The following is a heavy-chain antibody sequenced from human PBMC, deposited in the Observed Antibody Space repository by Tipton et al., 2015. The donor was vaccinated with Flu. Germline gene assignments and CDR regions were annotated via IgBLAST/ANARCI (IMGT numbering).Heavy chain of an antibody. D-gene: IGHD2-21*01. J-gene: IGHJ4*02. CDR1: GFPFSNYP. Sequence: SLRLSCAASGFPFSNYPMAWVRQAPGKGLEWVSVISGRGRYPQYGDSVGGRFTISRDNSRNTVYLQMDSLRAGDTALYYCATVGEGAYDHFPYWGQGTLVTVSS. CDR2: ISGRGRYP. V-gene: IGHV3-23*01. CDR3: ATVGEGAYDHFPY.